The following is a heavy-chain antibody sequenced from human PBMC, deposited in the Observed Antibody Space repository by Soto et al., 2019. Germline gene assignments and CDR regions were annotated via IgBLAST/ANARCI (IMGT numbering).Heavy chain of an antibody. CDR1: GYTFTSYC. Sequence: ASVKVSCKASGYTFTSYCISWVRQAPGQGLEWMGWISAYNGNTNYAQKLQGRVTMTTDTSTSTAYMELRSLRSDDTAVYYCARRGVPNYDILTGYYSASDYWGHGTLVTVSS. CDR2: ISAYNGNT. J-gene: IGHJ4*01. CDR3: ARRGVPNYDILTGYYSASDY. V-gene: IGHV1-18*01. D-gene: IGHD3-9*01.